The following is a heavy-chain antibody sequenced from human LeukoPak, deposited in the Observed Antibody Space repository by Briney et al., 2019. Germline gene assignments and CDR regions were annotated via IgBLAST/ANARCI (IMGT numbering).Heavy chain of an antibody. CDR2: ISAYNGNT. CDR3: ARGSGILWFGESHFDY. CDR1: GYTFTSYG. J-gene: IGHJ4*02. V-gene: IGHV1-18*01. Sequence: ASVKVSCKASGYTFTSYGISWVRQAPGQGLGWMGGISAYNGNTNYAQKLQGRVTMTTDTSTSKAYMELRRLRSDDTAVYYCARGSGILWFGESHFDYWGQGTLVTVSS. D-gene: IGHD3-10*01.